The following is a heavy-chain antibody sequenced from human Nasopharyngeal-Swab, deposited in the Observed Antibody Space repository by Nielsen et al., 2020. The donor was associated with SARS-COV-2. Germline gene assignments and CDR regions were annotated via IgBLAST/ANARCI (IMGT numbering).Heavy chain of an antibody. CDR2: IYYSGST. D-gene: IGHD6-19*01. V-gene: IGHV4-61*06. Sequence: WILQPPGKGLEWIGYIYYSGSTNYNPSLKSRVTISVDTSKNQFSLKLSSVTAADTAVYYCAKGYSSGWWGGATADWFDPWGQGTLVTVSS. J-gene: IGHJ5*02. CDR3: AKGYSSGWWGGATADWFDP.